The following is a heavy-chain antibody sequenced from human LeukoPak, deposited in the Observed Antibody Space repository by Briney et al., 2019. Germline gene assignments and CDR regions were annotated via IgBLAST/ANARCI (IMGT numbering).Heavy chain of an antibody. J-gene: IGHJ4*02. V-gene: IGHV4-39*07. CDR2: INHSGST. D-gene: IGHD3-10*01. CDR1: GGSISSGDYY. CDR3: ARVRFGELLDY. Sequence: ASETLSLTCTVSGGSISSGDYYWSWIRQPPGKGLEWIGEINHSGSTNYNPSLKSRVTISVDTSKNQFSLKLSSVTAADTAVYYCARVRFGELLDYWGQGTLVTVSS.